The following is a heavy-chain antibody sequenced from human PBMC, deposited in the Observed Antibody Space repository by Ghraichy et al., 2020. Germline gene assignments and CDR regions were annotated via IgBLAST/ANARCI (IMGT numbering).Heavy chain of an antibody. CDR2: IKSKTDGGTT. CDR3: TTDPITMIVVVPRGMDV. CDR1: GFTFSNAW. J-gene: IGHJ6*02. V-gene: IGHV3-15*01. Sequence: GGSLRLSCAASGFTFSNAWMSWVRQAPGKGLEWVGRIKSKTDGGTTDYAAPVKGRFTISRDDSKNTLYLQMNSLKTEDTAVYYCTTDPITMIVVVPRGMDVWGQGTTVTVSS. D-gene: IGHD3-22*01.